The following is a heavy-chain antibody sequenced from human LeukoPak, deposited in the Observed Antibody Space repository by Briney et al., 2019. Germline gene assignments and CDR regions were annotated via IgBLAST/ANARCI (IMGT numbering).Heavy chain of an antibody. V-gene: IGHV1-18*01. D-gene: IGHD4-17*01. Sequence: ASVKVSCKASGYTFSNYVLSWVRQAPGQGLEWMGRISTNTGNSDYAQKLQGRVTMTTDTSTSTAYMELRSLSSDDTAVYYCARTMTTLTTHGGLDLWGQGTQVTVSS. CDR2: ISTNTGNS. CDR3: ARTMTTLTTHGGLDL. CDR1: GYTFSNYV. J-gene: IGHJ5*02.